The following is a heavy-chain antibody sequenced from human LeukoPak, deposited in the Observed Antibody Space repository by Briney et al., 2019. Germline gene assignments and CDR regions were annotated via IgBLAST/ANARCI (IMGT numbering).Heavy chain of an antibody. D-gene: IGHD5-24*01. CDR2: ISGSGGSR. CDR3: AKGGEDSGYNSHFDY. Sequence: GGSLRLSCATSGFTFTSYALGWVRQAPGKGLEWVSLISGSGGSRYYGDSVKGRLTISRDNSKNLVYLEMNSLRAGDTAVYYCAKGGEDSGYNSHFDYWGQGTLVIVSS. CDR1: GFTFTSYA. J-gene: IGHJ4*02. V-gene: IGHV3-23*01.